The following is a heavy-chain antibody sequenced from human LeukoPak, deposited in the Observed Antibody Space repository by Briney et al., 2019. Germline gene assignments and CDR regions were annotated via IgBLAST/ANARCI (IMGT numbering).Heavy chain of an antibody. CDR2: IHISGST. J-gene: IGHJ4*02. CDR1: GGSISSGTYY. Sequence: SETLSLTCTVSGGSISSGTYYWSWTRQPAGKGLEWIGRIHISGSTNYNPSLKSRITISVDTSKNQFSLKLSSVTAADTAVYYCARDLRGSSGFYYGDWGQGALVTVSS. CDR3: ARDLRGSSGFYYGD. V-gene: IGHV4-61*02. D-gene: IGHD3-22*01.